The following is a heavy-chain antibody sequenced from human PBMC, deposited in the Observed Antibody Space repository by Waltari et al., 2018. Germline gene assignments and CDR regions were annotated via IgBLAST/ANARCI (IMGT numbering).Heavy chain of an antibody. D-gene: IGHD3-9*01. Sequence: QLQLQESGSGLVKPSQTLSLTCAVSGGSISSGGYSWSWIRQPPGKGLEWIGYIYHSGSTYYNPSLKSRVTISVDRSKNQFSLKLSSVTAADTAVYYCARGNYYDILTGYYRYGMDVWGQGTTVTVSS. CDR2: IYHSGST. V-gene: IGHV4-30-2*01. CDR3: ARGNYYDILTGYYRYGMDV. J-gene: IGHJ6*02. CDR1: GGSISSGGYS.